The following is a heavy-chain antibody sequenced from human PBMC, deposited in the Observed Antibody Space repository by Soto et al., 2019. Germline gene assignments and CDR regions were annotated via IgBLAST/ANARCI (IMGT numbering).Heavy chain of an antibody. Sequence: EVQLLESGGDLVQPGGSLRLSCVASGFIFSDYTMTWVRQAPGKGLEWVSIIGVSGADTYYADSVKGRSTISRDNSKNPVYAPLNRLRAEDTAVYYSAKIAVTGVWWSFDHWGQGALVAVSS. D-gene: IGHD6-19*01. CDR3: AKIAVTGVWWSFDH. CDR2: IGVSGADT. V-gene: IGHV3-23*01. CDR1: GFIFSDYT. J-gene: IGHJ4*02.